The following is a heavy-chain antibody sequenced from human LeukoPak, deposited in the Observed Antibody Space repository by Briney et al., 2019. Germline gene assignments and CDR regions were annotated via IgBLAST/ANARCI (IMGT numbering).Heavy chain of an antibody. Sequence: SSEILSLTCAVSGYSISSGYYWGWIQPPPGKGLEWIGSIYHSGSTYYNPSLKSRVTISVDTSKNQFSLKLSSVTAADTAVYYCARRIFGVVANYFDYWGQGTLVTVSS. D-gene: IGHD3-3*01. CDR3: ARRIFGVVANYFDY. CDR1: GYSISSGYY. V-gene: IGHV4-38-2*01. CDR2: IYHSGST. J-gene: IGHJ4*02.